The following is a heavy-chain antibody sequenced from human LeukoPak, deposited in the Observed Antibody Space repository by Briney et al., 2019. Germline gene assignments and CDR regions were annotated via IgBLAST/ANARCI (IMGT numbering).Heavy chain of an antibody. Sequence: GRSLRLSCAASGFTFDDYAMHWVRQAPGKGLEWVSGISWNSGSIGYADSVKGRFTISRDNAKNSLYLQMNSLRAEDTALYYCAKEGGSYLAYFDYWGQGTLVTVSS. CDR2: ISWNSGSI. CDR1: GFTFDDYA. CDR3: AKEGGSYLAYFDY. D-gene: IGHD1-26*01. J-gene: IGHJ4*02. V-gene: IGHV3-9*01.